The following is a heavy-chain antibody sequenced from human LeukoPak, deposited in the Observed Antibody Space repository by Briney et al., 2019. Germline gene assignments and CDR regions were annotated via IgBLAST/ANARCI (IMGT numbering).Heavy chain of an antibody. V-gene: IGHV3-33*01. Sequence: PGRSLRLSCAASGFTFSSYGMHWVRQALGKGLEWVAVIWYDGSNKYYADSVKGRFTISRDNSKNTLYLQMNSLRAEDTAVYYCARSGSGGYYISYFDYWGQGTLVTVSS. CDR3: ARSGSGGYYISYFDY. CDR1: GFTFSSYG. J-gene: IGHJ4*02. D-gene: IGHD3-3*01. CDR2: IWYDGSNK.